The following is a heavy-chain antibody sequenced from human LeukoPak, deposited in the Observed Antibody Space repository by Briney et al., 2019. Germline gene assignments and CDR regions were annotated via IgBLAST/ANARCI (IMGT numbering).Heavy chain of an antibody. Sequence: SETLSLTCAVSGASVSGSNYYWGWIRQPPGKGLEWIGNIYSSGSTYYNASLQSRVTMSIDTSKNQFSLRLNSVTAADTAMYYCAKSGGYGLIDYWGRGTRVTVSS. V-gene: IGHV4-39*01. CDR3: AKSGGYGLIDY. J-gene: IGHJ4*02. CDR2: IYSSGST. D-gene: IGHD1-26*01. CDR1: GASVSGSNYY.